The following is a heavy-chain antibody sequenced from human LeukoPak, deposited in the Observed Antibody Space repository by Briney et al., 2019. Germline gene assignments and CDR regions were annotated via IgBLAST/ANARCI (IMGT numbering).Heavy chain of an antibody. V-gene: IGHV4-59*08. CDR3: ASQSITMVRGVIFWGGFDY. Sequence: PSETLSLTCTVSGGSISSYYWSWIRQPPGKGLEWIGHIYYSGSTNYNPSLKSRVTISVDTSKNQFSLKLTSVTAADTAVYYCASQSITMVRGVIFWGGFDYWGQGTLVTVSS. CDR2: IYYSGST. CDR1: GGSISSYY. J-gene: IGHJ4*02. D-gene: IGHD3-10*01.